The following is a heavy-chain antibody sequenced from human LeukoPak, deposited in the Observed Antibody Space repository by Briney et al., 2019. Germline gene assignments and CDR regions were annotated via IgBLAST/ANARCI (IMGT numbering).Heavy chain of an antibody. CDR1: GGSISTYY. CDR3: ARISSGGDKAFDI. Sequence: SETLSLTCTVSGGSISTYYWNWIRQPPGKGLEWIGCIYYSGSTNYNPSLKSRATISVDTSKNQFSLKLSSVTAADTAVYYCARISSGGDKAFDIWGQGTMVTVSS. CDR2: IYYSGST. V-gene: IGHV4-59*08. J-gene: IGHJ3*02. D-gene: IGHD2-21*02.